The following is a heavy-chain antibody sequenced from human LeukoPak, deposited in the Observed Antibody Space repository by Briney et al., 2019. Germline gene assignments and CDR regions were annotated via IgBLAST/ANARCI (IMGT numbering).Heavy chain of an antibody. J-gene: IGHJ6*02. CDR1: GGSISSYY. CDR2: IYYSGST. Sequence: SETLSLTCTVPGGSISSYYWSWIRQPPGKGLAWIGYIYYSGSTNYNPSLKSRVTISVDTSKNQFSLKLSSVTAADAAVYYCARSPVAAAGTSKYYYYYGMDVWGQGTTVTVSS. CDR3: ARSPVAAAGTSKYYYYYGMDV. D-gene: IGHD6-13*01. V-gene: IGHV4-59*08.